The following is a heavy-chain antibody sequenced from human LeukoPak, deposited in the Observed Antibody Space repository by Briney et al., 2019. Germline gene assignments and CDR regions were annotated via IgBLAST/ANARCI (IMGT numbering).Heavy chain of an antibody. CDR2: IYYSGST. D-gene: IGHD6-19*01. J-gene: IGHJ4*02. Sequence: SETLSLTCTVSGGSISSSSYYWGWIRQPPGKGLEWIGSIYYSGSTYYNPSLKSRVTISVDTSKNQFSLKLSSVTAADTAVYYCARWTNSGWGPKYYFDYWGQGTLVTVSS. CDR1: GGSISSSSYY. CDR3: ARWTNSGWGPKYYFDY. V-gene: IGHV4-39*01.